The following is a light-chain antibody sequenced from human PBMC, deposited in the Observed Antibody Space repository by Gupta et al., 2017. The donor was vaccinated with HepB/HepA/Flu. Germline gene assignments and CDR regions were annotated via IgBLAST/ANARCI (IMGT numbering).Light chain of an antibody. CDR2: GSS. V-gene: IGKV3-20*01. CDR1: QSVSSSF. Sequence: EPVLTPSPGTLSLSPGERAILSCRASQSVSSSFLAWYQQKPGQAPRLLSVGSSSRATGIPDRGRGRGAATDFALTISRREPEDFGVYYWHHYGHSPPRFTFGGGTKIEIK. J-gene: IGKJ4*01. CDR3: HHYGHSPPRFT.